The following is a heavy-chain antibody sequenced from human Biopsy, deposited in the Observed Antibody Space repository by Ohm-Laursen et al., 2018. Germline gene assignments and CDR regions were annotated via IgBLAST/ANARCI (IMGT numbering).Heavy chain of an antibody. Sequence: TQTLTLTCTFSGLSFTTVGMRVTWIRQAPGKALEWLVHIDWAVDTRYSASLKTRLSISKDTFKDHVVLTMADIEPVDTATYYGARASASQYYGVDVWGQGTSVTVSS. CDR2: IDWAVDT. V-gene: IGHV2-70*04. D-gene: IGHD1-26*01. J-gene: IGHJ6*02. CDR1: GLSFTTVGMR. CDR3: ARASASQYYGVDV.